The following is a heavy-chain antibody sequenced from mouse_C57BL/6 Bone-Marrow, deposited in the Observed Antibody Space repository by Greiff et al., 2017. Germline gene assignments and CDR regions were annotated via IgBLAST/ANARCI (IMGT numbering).Heavy chain of an antibody. CDR3: ERWARVGGFDD. Sequence: QVQLQQPGAELVRPGASVKLSCKASGYTFTSYWMHWVRQRPGQGLEWIGVIDPSGGYTYYNQKFKGKATLTVDTSSSTAYMQLSSLTSEDSAVYVCERWARVGGFDDWGKGTTVTVSS. J-gene: IGHJ1*03. CDR2: IDPSGGYT. CDR1: GYTFTSYW. V-gene: IGHV1-59*01. D-gene: IGHD1-1*01.